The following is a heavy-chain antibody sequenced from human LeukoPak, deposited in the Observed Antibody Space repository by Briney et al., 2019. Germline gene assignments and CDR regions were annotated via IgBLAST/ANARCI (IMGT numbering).Heavy chain of an antibody. CDR3: ARVRQQLVWPYYGMDV. V-gene: IGHV3-30*04. CDR1: GFTFSSYA. CDR2: ISYDGSNK. J-gene: IGHJ6*02. Sequence: PGGSLRLSCAASGFTFSSYAMHWVRQAPGKGLEWVAVISYDGSNKYYADSVKGRFTISRDNSKNTLYLQMNSLRAEDTAVYYCARVRQQLVWPYYGMDVWGQGTTVTVSS. D-gene: IGHD6-13*01.